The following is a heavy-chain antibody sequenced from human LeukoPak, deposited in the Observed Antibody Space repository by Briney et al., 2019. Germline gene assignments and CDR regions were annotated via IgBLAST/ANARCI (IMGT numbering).Heavy chain of an antibody. V-gene: IGHV4-59*08. CDR1: GGSIGGYY. J-gene: IGHJ3*02. D-gene: IGHD3-22*01. CDR3: ARHDVYDESSVHSPVDI. Sequence: SETLSLTCTVSGGSIGGYYWSWIRQSPGKGLEWIGYVFYIGSTNYNPSLESRVTISVDASKNQFSLHLSSVTAADTAVYYCARHDVYDESSVHSPVDIWGQGTMGTVS. CDR2: VFYIGST.